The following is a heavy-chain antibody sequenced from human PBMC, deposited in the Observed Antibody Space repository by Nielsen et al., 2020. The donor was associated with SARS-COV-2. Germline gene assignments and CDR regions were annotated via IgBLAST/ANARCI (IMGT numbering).Heavy chain of an antibody. Sequence: ASVKVSCKASGYTFTGYYMHWVRQAPGQGLEWMGRINPNSGGTNYAQKFQGRVTMTRDTSTSTVYMELSSLRSEDTAVYYCARETRDIVLVVGYFDYWGQGTLVTVSS. D-gene: IGHD2-8*02. V-gene: IGHV1-2*06. CDR1: GYTFTGYY. CDR2: INPNSGGT. J-gene: IGHJ4*02. CDR3: ARETRDIVLVVGYFDY.